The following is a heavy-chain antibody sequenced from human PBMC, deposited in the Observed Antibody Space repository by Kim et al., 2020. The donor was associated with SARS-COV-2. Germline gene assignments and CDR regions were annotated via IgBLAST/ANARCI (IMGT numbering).Heavy chain of an antibody. J-gene: IGHJ4*02. CDR2: IYYSGST. CDR3: ARHDSFSGPFDY. D-gene: IGHD3-22*01. CDR1: GGSISRSSYY. V-gene: IGHV4-39*01. Sequence: SETLSLTCTVSGGSISRSSYYWGWIRQPPGKGLVWIGRIYYSGSTYYNPSLKSRVTISVDTSKNQCSLKLSSVTAADTAVYYCARHDSFSGPFDYWGQGTLVTVSS.